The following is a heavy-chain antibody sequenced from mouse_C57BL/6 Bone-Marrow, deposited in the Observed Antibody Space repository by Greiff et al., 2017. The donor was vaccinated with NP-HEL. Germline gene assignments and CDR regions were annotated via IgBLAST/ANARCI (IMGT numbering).Heavy chain of an antibody. V-gene: IGHV5-17*01. CDR2: ISSGSSTI. Sequence: EVKLMESGGGLVKPGGSLKLSCAASGFTFSDYGMHWVRQAPEKGLEWVAYISSGSSTIYYADTVQGRFTIARDNAKNTLFLQMTRLGSEDTAMYYCARPNWAWFAYWGQGTLVTVSA. J-gene: IGHJ3*01. D-gene: IGHD4-1*02. CDR3: ARPNWAWFAY. CDR1: GFTFSDYG.